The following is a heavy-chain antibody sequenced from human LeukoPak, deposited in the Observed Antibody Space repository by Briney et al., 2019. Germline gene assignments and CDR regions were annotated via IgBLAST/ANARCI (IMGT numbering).Heavy chain of an antibody. D-gene: IGHD2-15*01. CDR1: GGSISNGDHY. CDR2: IYYSGST. V-gene: IGHV4-61*08. Sequence: SETLSLTCTVSGGSISNGDHYWSWIRQPPGKGLEWIGYIYYSGSTNYNPSLKSRVTISVDMSKNQFSLKLSSVTAADTAVYYCATHPPKVCTGGSCTDYWGQGTLVTVSS. J-gene: IGHJ4*02. CDR3: ATHPPKVCTGGSCTDY.